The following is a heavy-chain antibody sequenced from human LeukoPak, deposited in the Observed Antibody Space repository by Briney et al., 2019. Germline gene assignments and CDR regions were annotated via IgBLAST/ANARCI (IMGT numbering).Heavy chain of an antibody. CDR1: GYTFTSYA. V-gene: IGHV1-3*01. D-gene: IGHD3-22*01. J-gene: IGHJ4*02. CDR3: ARDSPYYYDSSGYYYGYFDY. CDR2: IHAGNGNA. Sequence: GASVMVSCKASGYTFTSYAIHWVRQAPGQRLEWMGWIHAGNGNAKYSQKFQGRVTITAGTSASTAYMELSSLRSEDTAVYYCARDSPYYYDSSGYYYGYFDYWGQGTLVTVSS.